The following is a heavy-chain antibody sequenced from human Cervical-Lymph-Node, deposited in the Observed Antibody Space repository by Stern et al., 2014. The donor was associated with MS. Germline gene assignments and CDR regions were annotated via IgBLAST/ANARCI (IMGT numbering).Heavy chain of an antibody. CDR2: ISPYNGDT. D-gene: IGHD2-2*01. CDR1: GYSFTTHG. Sequence: QVQLLQPGAEVKKPGASVKVSCKASGYSFTTHGISWVRQAPGQGLEWMGWISPYNGDTNYAQNLQGRVTMTTDTSTSTAYMELRSLRSDDTAFYYCARDLYIVLAPGAVANWYFDLWGRGTLVTVSS. J-gene: IGHJ2*01. V-gene: IGHV1-18*01. CDR3: ARDLYIVLAPGAVANWYFDL.